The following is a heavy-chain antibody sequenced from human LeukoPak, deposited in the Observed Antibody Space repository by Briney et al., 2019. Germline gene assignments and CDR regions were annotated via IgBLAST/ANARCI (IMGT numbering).Heavy chain of an antibody. CDR2: ISGSGGGP. J-gene: IGHJ3*02. V-gene: IGHV3-23*01. CDR3: AKVTHEWELLPAFDI. CDR1: GFTFSSFA. D-gene: IGHD1-26*01. Sequence: TGGSLRLSCAASGFTFSSFALSWVRQAPGKGLEWVSGISGSGGGPYYADSVKGRFTMSRDNSKNTLYLQMNSLRAEDTAVYYCAKVTHEWELLPAFDIWGQGTMVTVSS.